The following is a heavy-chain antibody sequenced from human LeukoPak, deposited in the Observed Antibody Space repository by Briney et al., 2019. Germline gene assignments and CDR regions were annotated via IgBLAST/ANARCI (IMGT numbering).Heavy chain of an antibody. D-gene: IGHD3-16*01. V-gene: IGHV4-61*01. CDR1: GGSVSSGSDY. CDR3: ASPRGDSGNWFDP. CDR2: VYYSGST. J-gene: IGHJ5*02. Sequence: PSETLSLTCTVSGGSVSSGSDYWSWIRQPPGKGLEWIGYVYYSGSTNYNPSLKSRVTISVDTSKNQFSLKLSSVTAADTAVYYCASPRGDSGNWFDPWGQGTLVTVSS.